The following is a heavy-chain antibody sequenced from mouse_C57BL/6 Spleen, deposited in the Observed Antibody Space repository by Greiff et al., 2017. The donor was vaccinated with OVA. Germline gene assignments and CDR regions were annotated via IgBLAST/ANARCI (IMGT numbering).Heavy chain of an antibody. CDR3: ASNYGSSCFAY. CDR2: IYPGAGDP. D-gene: IGHD1-1*01. Sequence: VQLQQSGPELVKPGASVKISCKASGYAFSSSWMNWVKQRPGKGLEWIGRIYPGAGDPNYNGKFKGKATLTADKSSSTAYMQLSSLTSEDSAVYFCASNYGSSCFAYGGQGTLVTVSA. CDR1: GYAFSSSW. V-gene: IGHV1-82*01. J-gene: IGHJ3*01.